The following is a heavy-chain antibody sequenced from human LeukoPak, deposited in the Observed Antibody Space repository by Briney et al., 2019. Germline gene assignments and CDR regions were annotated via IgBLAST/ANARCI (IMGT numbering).Heavy chain of an antibody. V-gene: IGHV3-30*02. Sequence: GGSLRLSCAASGFTFSCCGMHWVRQAPGKGLEWVTFIRNDGSDKYYADSVKGRFTISRDNSKNTVYLQMNSLRAEDTAVYYCAKDSYTSGWDFDCWGQGTLVTVSS. CDR2: IRNDGSDK. CDR1: GFTFSCCG. CDR3: AKDSYTSGWDFDC. J-gene: IGHJ4*02. D-gene: IGHD6-19*01.